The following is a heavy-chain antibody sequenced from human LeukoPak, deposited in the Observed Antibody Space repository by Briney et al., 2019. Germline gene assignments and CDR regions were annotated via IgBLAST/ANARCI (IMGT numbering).Heavy chain of an antibody. V-gene: IGHV4-39*07. J-gene: IGHJ6*02. D-gene: IGHD3-10*01. Sequence: SETLSLTCTVSGGSINNTIFYWGWIRQPPGKGLEWIGTVYYSGINYSSPSLKSRVTLSVDTSKNQFSLKLSSVTAADTAVYYCARSIPYGSGSYWYGMDVWGQGTTVTVSS. CDR1: GGSINNTIFY. CDR3: ARSIPYGSGSYWYGMDV. CDR2: VYYSGIN.